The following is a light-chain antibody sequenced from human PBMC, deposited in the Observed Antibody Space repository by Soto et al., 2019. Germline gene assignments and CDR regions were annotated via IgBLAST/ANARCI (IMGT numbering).Light chain of an antibody. CDR3: QQSGNSPPIT. Sequence: ESVFTRSPGTVSLSPGERATLSCRASQSVSSSYLAWYQQKPGQAPRLLIYGASSRATGIPDRFSGSGSGTDFTLTISSLETEDFGIYYCQQSGNSPPITLGQGTRLEIK. CDR2: GAS. V-gene: IGKV3-20*01. CDR1: QSVSSSY. J-gene: IGKJ5*01.